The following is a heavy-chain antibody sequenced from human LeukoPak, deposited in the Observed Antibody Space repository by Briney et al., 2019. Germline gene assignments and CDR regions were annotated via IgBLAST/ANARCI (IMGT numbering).Heavy chain of an antibody. D-gene: IGHD3-10*01. Sequence: PGGSLRLSCAASGFTFSNYSMNWVRQAPGKGLEWVSSISSSSSYIYYADSVKGRFTISRDNAKNSLYLQMNSLRAEDTAVYYCARERFQGSGAPRYDLWGQGTQVTVSS. CDR3: ARERFQGSGAPRYDL. CDR2: ISSSSSYI. V-gene: IGHV3-21*01. CDR1: GFTFSNYS. J-gene: IGHJ4*02.